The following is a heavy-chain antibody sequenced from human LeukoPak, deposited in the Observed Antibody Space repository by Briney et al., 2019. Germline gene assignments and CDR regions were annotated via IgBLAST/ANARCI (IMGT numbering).Heavy chain of an antibody. CDR2: ISSSRSAI. J-gene: IGHJ4*02. CDR1: GFTFSSYS. D-gene: IGHD6-19*01. V-gene: IGHV3-48*01. CDR3: AKHYSSSGHFIDS. Sequence: AGSLRVSCAASGFTFSSYSMNWVRQAPGKGLEWVSYISSSRSAIYYADSVKGRFTISRDNSRSTLYLQVNSLRAEDTAVYYCAKHYSSSGHFIDSWGQGTLVTVSS.